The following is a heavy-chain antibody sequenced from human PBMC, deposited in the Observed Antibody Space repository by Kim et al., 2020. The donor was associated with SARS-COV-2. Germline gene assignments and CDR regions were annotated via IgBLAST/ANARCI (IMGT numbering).Heavy chain of an antibody. V-gene: IGHV4-39*02. D-gene: IGHD2-8*01. J-gene: IGHJ5*02. Sequence: SETLSLTCTVSGGPISGSSYYWAWIRQPPGKGLECIGNIHHTGHTYYNPSLRSRVTISVDTSKNHFSLKLSSVTAADTAVYYCARRYCANGVCYFFDHWGQGTLVTVSS. CDR3: ARRYCANGVCYFFDH. CDR2: IHHTGHT. CDR1: GGPISGSSYY.